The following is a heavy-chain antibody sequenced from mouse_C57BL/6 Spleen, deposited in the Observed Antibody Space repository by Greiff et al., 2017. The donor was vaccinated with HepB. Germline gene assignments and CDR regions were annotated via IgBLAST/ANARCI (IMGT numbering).Heavy chain of an antibody. CDR1: GFSLTSYG. V-gene: IGHV2-6-1*01. CDR3: ARHSYGSSSYAMDY. CDR2: IWSDGST. J-gene: IGHJ4*01. Sequence: VHLVESGPGLVAPSQSLSITCTVSGFSLTSYGLHWVRQPPGKGLEWLVVIWSDGSTTYNSALKSRLSISKDNSKSQVFLKMNSLQTDDTAMYYCARHSYGSSSYAMDYWGQGTSVTVSS. D-gene: IGHD1-1*01.